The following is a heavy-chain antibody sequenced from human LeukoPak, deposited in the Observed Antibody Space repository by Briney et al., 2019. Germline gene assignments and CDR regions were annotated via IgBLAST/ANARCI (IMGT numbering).Heavy chain of an antibody. V-gene: IGHV4-61*01. CDR2: IYYSGST. Sequence: PSETLSLTCTVSGGSLSSGSYYWRWIRQPPGKGLEWIVYIYYSGSTNYNPSLKSRVTISVDTSKNQFSLKLSSVTAADTAVYYCAREGRYGDYVWSLDYWGQGTLVTVSS. J-gene: IGHJ4*02. D-gene: IGHD4-17*01. CDR1: GGSLSSGSYY. CDR3: AREGRYGDYVWSLDY.